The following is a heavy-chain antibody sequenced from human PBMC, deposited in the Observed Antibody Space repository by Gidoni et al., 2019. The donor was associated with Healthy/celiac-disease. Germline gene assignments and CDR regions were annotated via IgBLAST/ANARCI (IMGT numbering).Heavy chain of an antibody. CDR2: ISYDGSNK. D-gene: IGHD6-19*01. CDR3: AKDAGSGWYLGGGLGYFDY. J-gene: IGHJ4*02. CDR1: GFTFSRYG. V-gene: IGHV3-30*18. Sequence: QVQLVDSGGGVVQPGGSLSLSCAASGFTFSRYGLHGVRQAPGKGLEWGAFISYDGSNKYYADAVKGRFTNSRDNSKNTLYLQMNSLRAEDTAVYYCAKDAGSGWYLGGGLGYFDYWGQGTLVTVSS.